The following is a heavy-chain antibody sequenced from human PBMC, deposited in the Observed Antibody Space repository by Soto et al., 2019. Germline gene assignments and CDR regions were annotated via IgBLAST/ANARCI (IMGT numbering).Heavy chain of an antibody. V-gene: IGHV4-31*03. Sequence: QVQLQESGPGLVKPSQTLSLTCSVSGGSISSGDYYWSWIRQHPGKGLEWIGYIYHSGSAYYNPSLKSRLKMSVDTSKNQFSLNLTSVTAADTAVYYCARYENWGYVWIDPWSPGTLVTVSS. D-gene: IGHD7-27*01. CDR2: IYHSGSA. J-gene: IGHJ5*02. CDR1: GGSISSGDYY. CDR3: ARYENWGYVWIDP.